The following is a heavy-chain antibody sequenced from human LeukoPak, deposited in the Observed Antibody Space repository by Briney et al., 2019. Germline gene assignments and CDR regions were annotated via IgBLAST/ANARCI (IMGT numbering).Heavy chain of an antibody. CDR2: ISGSGGST. CDR1: GFTFGSYA. V-gene: IGHV3-23*01. D-gene: IGHD5-18*01. J-gene: IGHJ4*02. Sequence: PGGSLRLSCAASGFTFGSYAMSWVRQAPGKGLEWVSAISGSGGSTYYADSVKGRFTISRDNSKNTLYLQMNSLRAEDTAVYYCAKDRPRGYSYGAMDYWGQGTLVTVSS. CDR3: AKDRPRGYSYGAMDY.